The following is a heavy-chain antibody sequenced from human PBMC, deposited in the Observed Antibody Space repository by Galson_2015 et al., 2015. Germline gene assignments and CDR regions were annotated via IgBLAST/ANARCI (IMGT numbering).Heavy chain of an antibody. V-gene: IGHV1-8*01. CDR2: MNRNSGNT. J-gene: IGHJ4*02. Sequence: SVRVSCKASGYTFTSYDINWVRQAPGKGLEWMGWMNRNSGNTGYAQNLQVRVTMTRNTSITTAYMELIILIYEDTAVYYCARDYCSGGSCYSDYWGQGTLVTVSS. D-gene: IGHD2-15*01. CDR1: GYTFTSYD. CDR3: ARDYCSGGSCYSDY.